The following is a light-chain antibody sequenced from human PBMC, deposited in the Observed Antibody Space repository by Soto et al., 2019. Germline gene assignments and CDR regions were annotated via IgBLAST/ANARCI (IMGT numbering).Light chain of an antibody. J-gene: IGKJ4*01. CDR3: HQANSIPPLT. CDR2: AAS. CDR1: QGISSW. Sequence: DIQMTQSPSSVSASVGDRVTITCRASQGISSWLAWYQQKPGKAPRLLIYAASSLQSGVPSRFSGSGSGTAFTIPITSLQPEDFATYYCHQANSIPPLTFRGGTKVEIK. V-gene: IGKV1-12*01.